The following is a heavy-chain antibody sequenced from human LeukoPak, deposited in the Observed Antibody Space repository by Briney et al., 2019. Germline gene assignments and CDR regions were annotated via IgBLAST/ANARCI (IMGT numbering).Heavy chain of an antibody. CDR1: GGTFSSYA. CDR2: IIPILGIA. V-gene: IGHV1-69*04. J-gene: IGHJ5*02. CDR3: AREPYCYDSSGYDP. Sequence: SVKVSCKASGGTFSSYAISWVRQAPGQGLEWMGRIIPILGIANYAQKFQGRVTITADKSTSTAYMELSSLRSEDTAVYYCAREPYCYDSSGYDPWGQGTLVTVSS. D-gene: IGHD3-22*01.